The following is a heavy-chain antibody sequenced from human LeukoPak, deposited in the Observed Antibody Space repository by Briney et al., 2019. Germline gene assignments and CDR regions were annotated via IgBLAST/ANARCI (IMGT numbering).Heavy chain of an antibody. CDR2: IYTSGST. J-gene: IGHJ4*02. CDR3: AGLLGYCSGSSCYRGFDY. Sequence: SQTLSLTCTVSGGSISSGSYYWSWIRQPAGKGLEWIGRIYTSGSTNYNPSLESRVTISVDTSKNQFSLKLSSVTASDTAVYYCAGLLGYCSGSSCYRGFDYWGQGTLVTVSS. D-gene: IGHD2-2*02. V-gene: IGHV4-61*02. CDR1: GGSISSGSYY.